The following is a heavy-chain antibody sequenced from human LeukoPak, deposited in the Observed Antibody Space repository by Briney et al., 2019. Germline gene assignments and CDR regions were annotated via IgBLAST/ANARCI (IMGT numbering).Heavy chain of an antibody. Sequence: SETLSLTCTVSGGSISSYYWSWIRQPPGKGLEWIGYIYYSGSTNYNPSLKSRVTISVDRSKNQFSLKLSSVTAADTAVYYCARGSTYGDYYFDYWGQGTLVTVSS. V-gene: IGHV4-59*12. J-gene: IGHJ4*02. CDR2: IYYSGST. CDR3: ARGSTYGDYYFDY. CDR1: GGSISSYY. D-gene: IGHD4-17*01.